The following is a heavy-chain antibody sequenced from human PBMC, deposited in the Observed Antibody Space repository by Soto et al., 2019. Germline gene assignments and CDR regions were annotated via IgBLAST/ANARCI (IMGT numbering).Heavy chain of an antibody. J-gene: IGHJ6*02. CDR3: ARELELRYYGMDV. V-gene: IGHV6-1*01. CDR1: GDSVSINSAP. Sequence: QTLSVTCPISGDSVSINSAPCNWIRQSPSRGLEWLGRTYYRSKWYNDYAVSVKSRITINPDTSKNQFSLQLNSVTPEDTAVYSCARELELRYYGMDVWGQGTKVTVSS. D-gene: IGHD1-7*01. CDR2: TYYRSKWYN.